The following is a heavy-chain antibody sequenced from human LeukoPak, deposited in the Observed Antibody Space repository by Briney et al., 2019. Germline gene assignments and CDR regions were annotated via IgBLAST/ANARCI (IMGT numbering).Heavy chain of an antibody. V-gene: IGHV3-21*01. CDR1: GFTFSSYS. D-gene: IGHD3-16*02. Sequence: GGSLRLSCAASGFTFSSYSMNWVRQAPGKGLEWVSSISSSSSYIYYADSVKGRFTISRDNSKNTLYLQMNSLRAEDTAVYYCAKDQNWGSYRYLLDYWGQGTLVTVSS. J-gene: IGHJ4*02. CDR3: AKDQNWGSYRYLLDY. CDR2: ISSSSSYI.